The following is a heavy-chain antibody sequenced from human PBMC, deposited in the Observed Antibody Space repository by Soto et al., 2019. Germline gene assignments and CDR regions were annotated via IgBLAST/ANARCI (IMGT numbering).Heavy chain of an antibody. D-gene: IGHD2-15*01. CDR2: VYSSDCDV. V-gene: IGHV5-51*01. CDR1: GYRFSSSW. CDR3: TLGGTSSYDS. J-gene: IGHJ4*02. Sequence: GESPKIPCRGTGYRFSSSWIGLVRQKPGKGLEWLGNVYSSDCDVRYCPAFEGQVTIPADNSINIAYLPLLNLKASDNGIYYGTLGGTSSYDSWGQGTRVTVSS.